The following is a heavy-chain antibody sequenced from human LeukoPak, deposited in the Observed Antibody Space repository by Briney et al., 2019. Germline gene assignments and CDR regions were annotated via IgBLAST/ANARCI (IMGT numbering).Heavy chain of an antibody. Sequence: GASVKVSCKASGYTFTGYYMHWVRQAPGQGLEWMGWINPNSGGTNYAQKFQGRVTMTRDTSISTAYMELSRLRSDDTAVYYCARGWYYYDSSGRDAFDIWGQGTMVTVSS. CDR3: ARGWYYYDSSGRDAFDI. CDR2: INPNSGGT. D-gene: IGHD3-22*01. CDR1: GYTFTGYY. V-gene: IGHV1-2*02. J-gene: IGHJ3*02.